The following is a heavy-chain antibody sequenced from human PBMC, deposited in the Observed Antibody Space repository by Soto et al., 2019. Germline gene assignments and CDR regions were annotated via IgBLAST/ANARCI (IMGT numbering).Heavy chain of an antibody. CDR3: ARTTLGWYSSSPTLSDY. J-gene: IGHJ4*02. Sequence: QVQLQESGPGLVKPSQTLSLTCTVSGGSISSGGYYWSWIRQHPGKGLEWIGYIYYSGSTYYNPSLKSRVTISVDTSKNQFSLKLSSVTAADTAVYYCARTTLGWYSSSPTLSDYWGQGTLVTVSS. V-gene: IGHV4-31*03. CDR1: GGSISSGGYY. CDR2: IYYSGST. D-gene: IGHD6-6*01.